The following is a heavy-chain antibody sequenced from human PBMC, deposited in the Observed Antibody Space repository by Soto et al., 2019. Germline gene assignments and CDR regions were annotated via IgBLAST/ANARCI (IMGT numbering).Heavy chain of an antibody. D-gene: IGHD4-4*01. Sequence: PSETLSLTCTVSGGSISSGGYYWSWIRQHPGKGLEWIGYIYYSGSTYYNPSLKSRVTISVDTSKNQFSLKLSSVTAADTAVYYCARATTVTRDFDCWGQGTLVTVSS. V-gene: IGHV4-31*03. J-gene: IGHJ4*02. CDR1: GGSISSGGYY. CDR2: IYYSGST. CDR3: ARATTVTRDFDC.